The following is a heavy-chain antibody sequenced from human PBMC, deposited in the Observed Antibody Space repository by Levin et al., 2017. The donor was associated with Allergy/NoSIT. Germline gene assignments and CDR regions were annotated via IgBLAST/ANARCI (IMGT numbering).Heavy chain of an antibody. D-gene: IGHD5-12*01. CDR2: IIPIFGTA. J-gene: IGHJ6*02. V-gene: IGHV1-69*13. CDR1: GGTFSSYA. Sequence: ASVKVSCKASGGTFSSYAISWVRQAPGQGLEWMGGIIPIFGTANYAQKFQGRVTITADESTSTAYMELSSLRSEDTAVYYCARDLVATDDYYYGMDVWGQGTTVTVSS. CDR3: ARDLVATDDYYYGMDV.